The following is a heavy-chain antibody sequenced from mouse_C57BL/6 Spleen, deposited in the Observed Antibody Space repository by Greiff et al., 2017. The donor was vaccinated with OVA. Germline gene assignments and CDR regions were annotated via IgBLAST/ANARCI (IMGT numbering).Heavy chain of an antibody. Sequence: VQLQQSGPELVKPGASVKIPCKASGYTFTDYNMDWVKQSHGKSLEWIGDINPNNGGTIYNQKFKGKATLTVDKSSSTAYMELRSLTSDDTAVYYGASTDYSNYLAWLAYWGQGTLVTVSA. CDR2: INPNNGGT. D-gene: IGHD2-5*01. CDR1: GYTFTDYN. CDR3: ASTDYSNYLAWLAY. J-gene: IGHJ3*01. V-gene: IGHV1-18*01.